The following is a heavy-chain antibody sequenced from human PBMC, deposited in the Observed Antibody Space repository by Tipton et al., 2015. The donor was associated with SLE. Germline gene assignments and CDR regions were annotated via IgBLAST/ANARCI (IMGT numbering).Heavy chain of an antibody. D-gene: IGHD2-15*01. CDR3: AKVLRGSSIDMSWDS. CDR2: IRHSVSDT. V-gene: IGHV3-23*01. J-gene: IGHJ5*01. CDR1: GFIFSDFS. Sequence: SLRLSCAASGFIFSDFSMSWVRQAPGKGLEWVSAIRHSVSDTYYTDSVKGRFTISRDNTQNTLYLQMSSLRVEDTALYYCAKVLRGSSIDMSWDSWGQGTLVTVSS.